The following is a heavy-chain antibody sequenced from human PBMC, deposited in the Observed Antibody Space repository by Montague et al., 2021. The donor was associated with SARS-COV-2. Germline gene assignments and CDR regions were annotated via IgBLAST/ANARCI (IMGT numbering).Heavy chain of an antibody. CDR3: ARRPPITIFGVVIIGAWFDP. CDR1: GGSISSSSYY. D-gene: IGHD3-3*01. J-gene: IGHJ5*02. CDR2: IYYSGST. V-gene: IGHV4-39*01. Sequence: SETLSLTCTVSGGSISSSSYYWGWIRQPPGKGLEWIGSIYYSGSTXYNPSLKSRVTISVDTSKNQFSLKLSSVTAADTAVYYCARRPPITIFGVVIIGAWFDPRGQGTLVTVSS.